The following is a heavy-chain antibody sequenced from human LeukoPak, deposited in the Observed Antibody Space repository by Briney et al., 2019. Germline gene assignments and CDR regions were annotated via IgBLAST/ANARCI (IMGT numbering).Heavy chain of an antibody. V-gene: IGHV3-48*03. CDR2: ISKTGNSGYTI. J-gene: IGHJ5*02. CDR1: GFTFSSYE. Sequence: GGSLRLSCAASGFTFSSYEMDWVRQVPGKGLAWLAYISKTGNSGYTIHYADSVKGRFIISRDNAKNSVYLQMNNLRAEDTAAYHCASLWELLGSWGQGTLVTVSS. CDR3: ASLWELLGS. D-gene: IGHD2-15*01.